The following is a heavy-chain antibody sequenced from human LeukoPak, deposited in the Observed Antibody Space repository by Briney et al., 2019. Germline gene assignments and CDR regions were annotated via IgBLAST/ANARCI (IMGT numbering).Heavy chain of an antibody. Sequence: SGGSLRLSCAASRFTFSTYSMNWVRQAPGKGLEWVSSISSRSTYICYADSVKGRFTISRDNAKNSLYLQMNNLRAEDTAMFYCATSMAQDVDAFHIWGQGTMVTVSS. CDR2: ISSRSTYI. V-gene: IGHV3-21*01. CDR3: ATSMAQDVDAFHI. CDR1: RFTFSTYS. J-gene: IGHJ3*02. D-gene: IGHD2-21*01.